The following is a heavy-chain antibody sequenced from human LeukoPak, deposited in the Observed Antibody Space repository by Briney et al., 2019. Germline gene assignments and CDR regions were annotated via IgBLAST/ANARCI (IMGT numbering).Heavy chain of an antibody. Sequence: PSETLSLTCAVYGGSFSGYYWSWIRQPPGKGLEWVAVIWYDGSNKYYADSVKGRFTISRDNSKNTLYLQMNSLRAEDTAVYYCARGSVLYYMDVWGKGTTVTVSS. CDR2: IWYDGSNK. CDR3: ARGSVLYYMDV. CDR1: GGSFSGYY. D-gene: IGHD3-3*01. V-gene: IGHV3-33*08. J-gene: IGHJ6*03.